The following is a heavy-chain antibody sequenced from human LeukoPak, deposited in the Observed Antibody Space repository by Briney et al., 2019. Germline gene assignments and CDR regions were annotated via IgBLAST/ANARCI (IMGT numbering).Heavy chain of an antibody. J-gene: IGHJ4*02. Sequence: PGGSLRLSCAASGFTFSDNYMTWVRQAPGKGLEWLSYISGNGGVIQYADSVKGRFTISRDNAKNLLYLQMDSLRVEDTAIYYCARDPRTVRIWGQGTLVTVSS. CDR2: ISGNGGVI. V-gene: IGHV3-11*04. CDR3: ARDPRTVRI. D-gene: IGHD1-1*01. CDR1: GFTFSDNY.